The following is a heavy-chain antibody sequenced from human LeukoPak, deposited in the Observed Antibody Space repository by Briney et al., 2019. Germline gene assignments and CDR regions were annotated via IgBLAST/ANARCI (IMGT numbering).Heavy chain of an antibody. J-gene: IGHJ4*02. CDR3: ASNYYDSSGRKVPAYNDY. Sequence: GAPVKVSCKASGGTFSSYAISWVRQAPGQGLEWMGRIIPILGIANYAQKFQGRVTITADKSTSTAYMELSSLRSEDTAVYYCASNYYDSSGRKVPAYNDYWGQGTLVTVSS. CDR1: GGTFSSYA. CDR2: IIPILGIA. V-gene: IGHV1-69*04. D-gene: IGHD3-22*01.